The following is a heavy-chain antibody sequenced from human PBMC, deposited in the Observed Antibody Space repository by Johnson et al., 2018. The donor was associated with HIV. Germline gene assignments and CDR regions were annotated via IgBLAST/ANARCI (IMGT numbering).Heavy chain of an antibody. Sequence: VQLLESGGGLVQPGGSLRLSCAASGFTFSSYAMSWVRQAPGKGLEWVSAISGSGNPIYYADSVKGRFTISRDNAKNSLYLQMNSLRAEDTAVYYCARDWVIGDAFDIWGQGAMVTVSS. CDR1: GFTFSSYA. CDR2: ISGSGNPI. J-gene: IGHJ3*02. D-gene: IGHD2-21*01. CDR3: ARDWVIGDAFDI. V-gene: IGHV3-23*01.